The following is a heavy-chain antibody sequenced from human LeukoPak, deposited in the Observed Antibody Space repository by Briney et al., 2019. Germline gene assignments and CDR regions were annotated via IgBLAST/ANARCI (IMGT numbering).Heavy chain of an antibody. CDR2: IYYSGST. CDR3: ARGTYYYGSGSYQPFDY. J-gene: IGHJ4*02. Sequence: SETLSLTFTVSGGSISSYYWSWIRQPPGKGLEWIGYIYYSGSTNYNPSLKSRVTISVDTSKNQFSPKLSSVTAADTAVYYCARGTYYYGSGSYQPFDYWGQGTLVTVSS. V-gene: IGHV4-59*01. CDR1: GGSISSYY. D-gene: IGHD3-10*01.